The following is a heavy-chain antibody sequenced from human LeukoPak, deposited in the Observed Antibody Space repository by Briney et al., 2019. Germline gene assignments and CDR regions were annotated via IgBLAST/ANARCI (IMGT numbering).Heavy chain of an antibody. CDR1: GGSISSYY. Sequence: PSETLSLTCTVSGGSISSYYWSCIRQPPGKGLEWIGYIYYSGSTNYNPSLKSRVTISVDTSKNQFSLKLSSVTAADTAVYYCARDGYYDSSGYPHDAFDIWGQGTMVTVSS. CDR3: ARDGYYDSSGYPHDAFDI. CDR2: IYYSGST. J-gene: IGHJ3*02. D-gene: IGHD3-22*01. V-gene: IGHV4-59*01.